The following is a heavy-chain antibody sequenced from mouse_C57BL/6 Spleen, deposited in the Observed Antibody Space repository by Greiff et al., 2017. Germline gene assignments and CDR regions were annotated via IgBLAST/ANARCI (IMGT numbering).Heavy chain of an antibody. Sequence: VQLQQSGPELVKPGASVKISCKASGYSFTGYYMNWVKQSPEKSLEWIGEINPSTGGTTYNQKFKAKATLTVDKSSSTAYMQLKSLTSEDSAVYYCARERPDYDGSSCDWGQGTTLTVSS. J-gene: IGHJ2*01. CDR2: INPSTGGT. D-gene: IGHD1-1*01. CDR3: ARERPDYDGSSCD. V-gene: IGHV1-42*01. CDR1: GYSFTGYY.